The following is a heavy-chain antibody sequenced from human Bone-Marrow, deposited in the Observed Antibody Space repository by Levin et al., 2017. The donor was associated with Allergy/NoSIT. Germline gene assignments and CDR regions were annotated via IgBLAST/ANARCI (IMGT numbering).Heavy chain of an antibody. Sequence: PGGSLRLSCTVSGGSISSYYWSWIRQPPGKGLEWIGYIYYSGSTNYNPSLKSRVTISVDTSKNQFSLKLSSVTAADTAVYYCARIMSVPINIAVAGQELGATWFDPWGQGTLVTVSS. J-gene: IGHJ5*02. D-gene: IGHD6-19*01. CDR1: GGSISSYY. CDR3: ARIMSVPINIAVAGQELGATWFDP. CDR2: IYYSGST. V-gene: IGHV4-59*01.